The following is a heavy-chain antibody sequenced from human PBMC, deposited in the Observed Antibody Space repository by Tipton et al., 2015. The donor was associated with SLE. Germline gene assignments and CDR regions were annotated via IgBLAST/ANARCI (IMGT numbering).Heavy chain of an antibody. V-gene: IGHV4-59*11. Sequence: TLSLTCTVSGGSITNHYWNWIRQPPGKGLEWIGYIHYSGTTHDNPSLKSRVTMSVDMSRDQFSLTLNSVTAADTGIYYCARGREWNWSPYYMDVWGKGTTVTVSS. CDR2: IHYSGTT. CDR3: ARGREWNWSPYYMDV. CDR1: GGSITNHY. D-gene: IGHD1-1*01. J-gene: IGHJ6*03.